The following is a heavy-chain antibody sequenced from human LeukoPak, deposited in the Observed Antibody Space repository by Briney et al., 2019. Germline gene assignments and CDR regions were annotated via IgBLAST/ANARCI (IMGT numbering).Heavy chain of an antibody. Sequence: ASVKVSCKTSGYTFTNYYVHWVRQAPGQGLEWMGYIIPDSGGADYDQSFQGRVTMTRDTSITTAYMELSALGSDDTAVYYCAREINSSFYYWGQGTLVTVSS. D-gene: IGHD4-11*01. CDR3: AREINSSFYY. V-gene: IGHV1-2*02. CDR2: IIPDSGGA. CDR1: GYTFTNYY. J-gene: IGHJ4*02.